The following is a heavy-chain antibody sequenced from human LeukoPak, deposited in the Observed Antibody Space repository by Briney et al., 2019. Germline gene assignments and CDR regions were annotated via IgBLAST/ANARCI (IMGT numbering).Heavy chain of an antibody. D-gene: IGHD3-10*01. CDR1: GVSFSGYY. CDR3: ARAVWYGSGSYYNY. CDR2: INHSGST. Sequence: SETLSLTCAVYGVSFSGYYWSWIRQPPGKGLEWIGEINHSGSTNYNPSLKSRVTISVDTSRNQFSLKLSSVTAADTAVYYCARAVWYGSGSYYNYWGQGTLVTVSS. J-gene: IGHJ4*02. V-gene: IGHV4-34*01.